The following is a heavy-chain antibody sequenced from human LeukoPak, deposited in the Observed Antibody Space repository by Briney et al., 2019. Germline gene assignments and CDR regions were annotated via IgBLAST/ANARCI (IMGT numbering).Heavy chain of an antibody. CDR2: IYYSGST. CDR1: GGSISSYY. Sequence: NPSETLSLTCTVSGGSISSYYWNWIRQPPGKGLEWIGYIYYSGSTNYNPSLKSRVTISVDTSKNQFSLKLSSVTAADTAVYYCARGLDGYYPFDYWGQGTLVTVSS. D-gene: IGHD5-24*01. J-gene: IGHJ4*02. V-gene: IGHV4-59*01. CDR3: ARGLDGYYPFDY.